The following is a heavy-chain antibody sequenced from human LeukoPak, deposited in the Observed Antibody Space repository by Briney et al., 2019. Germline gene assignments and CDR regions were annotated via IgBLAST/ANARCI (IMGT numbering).Heavy chain of an antibody. J-gene: IGHJ4*02. CDR1: GFTFSSYG. CDR2: ISYDGSNK. Sequence: GGSLRLSCAASGFTFSSYGMHWVRQAPGKGLEWVAVISYDGSNKYYADSVKGRFTISRDNSKNTLYLQMNSLRPEDTAVYYCARGGEAPSDYWGQGTLVTVSS. D-gene: IGHD3-16*01. CDR3: ARGGEAPSDY. V-gene: IGHV3-30*03.